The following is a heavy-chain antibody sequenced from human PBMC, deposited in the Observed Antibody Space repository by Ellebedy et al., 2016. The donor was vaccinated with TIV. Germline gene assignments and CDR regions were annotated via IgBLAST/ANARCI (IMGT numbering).Heavy chain of an antibody. Sequence: GESLKISCVASGFTFRSEWMSWVRQAPGKGLEWVANIKEDGSEKDYVDLVKGRFTISRDNAKNSLYLQMNNLRVEDTAVNYCARAHFWGQGTLVTVSS. V-gene: IGHV3-7*01. CDR1: GFTFRSEW. J-gene: IGHJ4*02. D-gene: IGHD3-3*02. CDR3: ARAHF. CDR2: IKEDGSEK.